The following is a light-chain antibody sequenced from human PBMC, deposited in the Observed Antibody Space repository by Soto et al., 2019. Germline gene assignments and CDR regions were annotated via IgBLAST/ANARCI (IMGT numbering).Light chain of an antibody. V-gene: IGLV1-40*01. CDR1: SSNVGAGYD. CDR2: NNN. Sequence: QSVLTQPPSVSGAPGERVAISFTGSSSNVGAGYDVHWYQQLPGTAPKLLIYNNNNRPSGVPDRFSGSRSGTSASLAITGLQADDEADYHCQSYDSSLGGVVFGGGTKLTVL. CDR3: QSYDSSLGGVV. J-gene: IGLJ3*02.